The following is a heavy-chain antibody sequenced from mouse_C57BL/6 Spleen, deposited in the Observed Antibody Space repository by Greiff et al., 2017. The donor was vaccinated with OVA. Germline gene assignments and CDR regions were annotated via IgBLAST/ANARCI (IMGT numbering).Heavy chain of an antibody. J-gene: IGHJ3*01. Sequence: EVKLVESGPVLVKPGASVKMSCKASGYTFTDYYMNWVKQSHGKSLEWIGVINPYNGGTSYNQKFKGKATLTVDKSSSTAYMELNSLTSEDSAVYYCARSYGSSFPWFAYWGQGTLVTVSA. CDR3: ARSYGSSFPWFAY. CDR2: INPYNGGT. D-gene: IGHD1-1*01. CDR1: GYTFTDYY. V-gene: IGHV1-19*01.